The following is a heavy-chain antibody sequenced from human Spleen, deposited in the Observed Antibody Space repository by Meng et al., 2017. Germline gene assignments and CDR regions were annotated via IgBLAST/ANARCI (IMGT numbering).Heavy chain of an antibody. V-gene: IGHV1-2*06. CDR1: GYNFPDYY. Sequence: ASVKVSCKPSGYNFPDYYIHWVRRAPGQGLEGMGRINPKSGDTHYAQKFQARVTMTGDTSISTAYMELSGLRSDDTAMDYCARDEDISAAGKLFGDYWGQGTLVTVSS. D-gene: IGHD6-25*01. J-gene: IGHJ4*02. CDR3: ARDEDISAAGKLFGDY. CDR2: INPKSGDT.